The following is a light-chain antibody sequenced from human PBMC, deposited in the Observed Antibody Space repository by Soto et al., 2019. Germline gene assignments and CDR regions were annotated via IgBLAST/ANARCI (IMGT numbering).Light chain of an antibody. CDR2: LNSDGSH. CDR3: QTWVTGPPWV. Sequence: QLVLTQSPSASASLGASVKLTCTLSSGHSTYAIAWHQQQPEKGPRYLMKLNSDGSHSKGDGIPDRFSGSSSGAERYLSISSLQYEDEADYYCQTWVTGPPWVFGGGTKLTVL. CDR1: SGHSTYA. J-gene: IGLJ3*02. V-gene: IGLV4-69*01.